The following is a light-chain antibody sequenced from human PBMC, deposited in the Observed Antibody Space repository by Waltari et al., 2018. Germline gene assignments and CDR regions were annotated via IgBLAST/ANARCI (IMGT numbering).Light chain of an antibody. V-gene: IGLV1-47*01. CDR3: AAWDNSLSAWV. Sequence: QSLLTQPPSASGTPGPRVTISCSGSSSNLGSNPVYWYQHLPGTAPKVLIYKNSQRPSGVPDRFSGSKSGTSASLAMSGLRSEDEGDYYCAAWDNSLSAWVFGGGTKLTVL. J-gene: IGLJ3*02. CDR1: SSNLGSNP. CDR2: KNS.